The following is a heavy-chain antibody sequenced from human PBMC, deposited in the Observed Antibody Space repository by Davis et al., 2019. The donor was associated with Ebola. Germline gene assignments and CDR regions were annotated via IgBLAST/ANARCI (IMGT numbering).Heavy chain of an antibody. J-gene: IGHJ4*02. CDR2: IKSKTDGGTT. CDR3: TTDLLRTTVVTQGPSQFDY. CDR1: GFTFSNAW. D-gene: IGHD4-23*01. V-gene: IGHV3-15*07. Sequence: PGGSLRLSCAASGFTFSNAWMNWVRQAPGKGLEWVGRIKSKTDGGTTDYAAPVKGRFTISRDDSKNTLYLQMNSLKTEDTAVYYCTTDLLRTTVVTQGPSQFDYWGQGTLVTVSS.